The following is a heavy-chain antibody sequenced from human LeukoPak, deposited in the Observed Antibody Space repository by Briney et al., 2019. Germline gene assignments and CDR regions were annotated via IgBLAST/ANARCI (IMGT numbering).Heavy chain of an antibody. Sequence: GGSLRLSCAASGFTFSTFAMIWVRQPPGKGLEWVSSIFPSGGEIHYADSVRGRFTISRDNSKSTLSLQMNSLRAEDTAIYYCATYRQVLLPFESWGQGTLVTISS. CDR1: GFTFSTFA. J-gene: IGHJ4*02. CDR3: ATYRQVLLPFES. CDR2: IFPSGGEI. D-gene: IGHD2-8*02. V-gene: IGHV3-23*01.